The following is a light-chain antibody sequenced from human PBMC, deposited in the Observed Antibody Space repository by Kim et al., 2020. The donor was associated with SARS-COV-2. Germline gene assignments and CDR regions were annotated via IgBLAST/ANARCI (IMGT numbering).Light chain of an antibody. CDR1: QSISTN. CDR3: QQSNSTPLT. J-gene: IGKJ4*01. Sequence: ASVGDRVTITCRASQSISTNLNWYQQKSGKAPKPLIYAASSLQGGVPSRFSGSGSGTDFTLTISSLQPEDSATYYCQQSNSTPLTFGGGTRVDIK. V-gene: IGKV1-39*01. CDR2: AAS.